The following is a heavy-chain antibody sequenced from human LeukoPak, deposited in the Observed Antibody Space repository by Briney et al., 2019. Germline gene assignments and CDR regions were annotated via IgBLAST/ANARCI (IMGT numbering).Heavy chain of an antibody. Sequence: PGGSLRLSCAAFGFTLRSDAMTWVRQAPGKGLEWVSSIRGPGTGTHYADSVKGRFSISRDDSKNTVYLQMNSLRAEDTAIYYCAKCTTYTTGWCNWIDLGGQGTLVTVSS. J-gene: IGHJ5*02. D-gene: IGHD2/OR15-2a*01. V-gene: IGHV3-23*01. CDR3: AKCTTYTTGWCNWIDL. CDR2: IRGPGTGT. CDR1: GFTLRSDA.